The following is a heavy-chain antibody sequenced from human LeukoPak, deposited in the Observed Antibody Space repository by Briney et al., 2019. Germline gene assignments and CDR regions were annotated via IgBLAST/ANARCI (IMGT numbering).Heavy chain of an antibody. Sequence: GGSLRLSCAASGFTSSSYGMYWVRQAPGKGLERVALIRSDGSDKYNVDSVKGRFTISRDNSKNTLCLQMNSLRAEDTAVYYCARERRTPGSSGFGTSLDYWGQGTLVTVSS. CDR3: ARERRTPGSSGFGTSLDY. V-gene: IGHV3-30*02. CDR2: IRSDGSDK. J-gene: IGHJ4*02. CDR1: GFTSSSYG. D-gene: IGHD6-13*01.